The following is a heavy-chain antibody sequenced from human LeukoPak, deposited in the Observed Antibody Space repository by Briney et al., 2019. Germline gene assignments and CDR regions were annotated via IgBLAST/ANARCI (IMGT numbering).Heavy chain of an antibody. CDR1: GYTFTSYA. CDR2: ISAGNGNT. CDR3: ARDSGSGNNDY. J-gene: IGHJ4*02. Sequence: ASVKVSCKASGYTFTSYAIHWVRQAPGQRLEWMGWISAGNGNTKYSQNFQGRVTFISNTSATTAFMELSSLGSEDAAVYYCARDSGSGNNDYWGQGTLVTVSS. D-gene: IGHD1-26*01. V-gene: IGHV1-3*01.